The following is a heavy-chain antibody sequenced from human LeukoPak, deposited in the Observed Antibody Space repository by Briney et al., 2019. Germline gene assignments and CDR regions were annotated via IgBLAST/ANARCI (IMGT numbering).Heavy chain of an antibody. CDR3: ARVPVFRYYYMDV. CDR1: GYTFTSYY. CDR2: INPSGGST. Sequence: ASVKVSCKASGYTFTSYYMHWVRQAPGQGLEWMGIINPSGGSTSYAQKFQGRVTITADKSTSTAYMELSSLRSEDTAVYYCARVPVFRYYYMDVWGKGTTVTVSS. D-gene: IGHD1-14*01. V-gene: IGHV1-46*01. J-gene: IGHJ6*03.